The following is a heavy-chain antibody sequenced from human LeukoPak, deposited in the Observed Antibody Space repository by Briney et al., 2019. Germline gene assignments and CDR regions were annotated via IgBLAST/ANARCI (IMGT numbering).Heavy chain of an antibody. Sequence: GGSLRLSCAASGFTFSNAWMSWVRQAPGKGLEWVGRIKSKTDGGTTDYAAPVKGRFTISRDDSKNTLYLQMNSLKTEDTAVYYCTTDPLLNYDSSGSDAFDIWGQGTMATVSS. V-gene: IGHV3-15*01. J-gene: IGHJ3*02. CDR1: GFTFSNAW. CDR3: TTDPLLNYDSSGSDAFDI. CDR2: IKSKTDGGTT. D-gene: IGHD3-22*01.